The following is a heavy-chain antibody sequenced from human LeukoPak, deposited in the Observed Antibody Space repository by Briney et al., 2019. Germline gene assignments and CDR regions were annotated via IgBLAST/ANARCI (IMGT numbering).Heavy chain of an antibody. CDR2: IYHSGST. CDR3: ARVVGYSYGFDY. CDR1: GGSISCSNW. J-gene: IGHJ4*02. D-gene: IGHD5-18*01. Sequence: PSETLSLTCAVSGGSISCSNWWSWVRPPPGKGLEWIGEIYHSGSTNYNPSLKSRVTISVDKSKNQFSLKLSSVTAADTAVYYCARVVGYSYGFDYWGQGTLVTVSS. V-gene: IGHV4-4*02.